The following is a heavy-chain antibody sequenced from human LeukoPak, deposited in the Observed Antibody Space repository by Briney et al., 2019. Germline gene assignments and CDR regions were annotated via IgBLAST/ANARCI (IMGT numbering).Heavy chain of an antibody. Sequence: GPLRLSCAASGFTFSNYDMHWVRQATGKGLEWVSAIGTAGDTYYPGSVKGRFTISRQNAKNSLYLQMNSLRAGDTAVYYCLTIVETDLDAFDIWGQGTKVTVSS. CDR1: GFTFSNYD. V-gene: IGHV3-13*01. CDR2: IGTAGDT. J-gene: IGHJ3*02. CDR3: LTIVETDLDAFDI. D-gene: IGHD2-21*01.